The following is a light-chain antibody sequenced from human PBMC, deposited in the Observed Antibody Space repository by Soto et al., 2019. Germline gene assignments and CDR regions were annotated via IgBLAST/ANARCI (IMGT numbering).Light chain of an antibody. CDR1: SGHSSYA. CDR3: QTWGTGIHVV. Sequence: QPVLTQSPSASASLGASVKLTCTLSSGHSSYAIAWHEQQPEKGPGYLMKLDSDGSHTKGDAIPDRFSGSSSGAERYLTISSLQSEDEADYYCQTWGTGIHVVFGGGSKLTVL. CDR2: LDSDGSH. J-gene: IGLJ2*01. V-gene: IGLV4-69*01.